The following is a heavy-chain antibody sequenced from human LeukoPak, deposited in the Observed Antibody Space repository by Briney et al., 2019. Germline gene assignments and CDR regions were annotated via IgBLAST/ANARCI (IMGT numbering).Heavy chain of an antibody. V-gene: IGHV4-4*02. CDR3: TSTGYSGYDPDY. D-gene: IGHD5-12*01. J-gene: IGHJ4*02. CDR2: IYHSGST. CDR1: GGSISSSNW. Sequence: PSETLSLTCAVSGGSISSSNWWSWVRQPPGRGLEWIGEIYHSGSTNYNPSLKSRVTISVDKSKNQFSLKLSSVTAADTAVYYCTSTGYSGYDPDYWGQGTLVTVSS.